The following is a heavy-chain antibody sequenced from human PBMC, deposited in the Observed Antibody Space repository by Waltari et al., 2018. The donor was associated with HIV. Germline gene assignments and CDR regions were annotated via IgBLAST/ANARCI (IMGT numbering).Heavy chain of an antibody. Sequence: QLVESGGDLVQPGGSLRLSCAASGLTFTNYWLSWVRQAPGKGLGGGANRKQDGAETYYADSVKGRFTISRDNAKNSLFLQMNSLRAEDTAVYYCASNGYSGYDKYFYYYYGMEVWGQGTTVTVSS. CDR3: ASNGYSGYDKYFYYYYGMEV. CDR1: GLTFTNYW. D-gene: IGHD5-12*01. V-gene: IGHV3-7*01. J-gene: IGHJ6*02. CDR2: RKQDGAET.